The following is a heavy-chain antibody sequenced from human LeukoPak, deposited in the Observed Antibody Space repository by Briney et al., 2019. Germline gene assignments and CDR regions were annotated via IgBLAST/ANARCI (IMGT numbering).Heavy chain of an antibody. CDR1: GFTFSDYY. CDR3: ARSHSAYSLDY. V-gene: IGHV3-11*03. Sequence: SGRSLRLSCAASGFTFSDYYMSWIRQAPGKGLEWVSYISNSRSYTNYADSVKGRFTTSRDNAKSSLYLQMNSLRAEDTAVYYCARSHSAYSLDYWGQGTLVTVSS. J-gene: IGHJ4*02. CDR2: ISNSRSYT. D-gene: IGHD2-15*01.